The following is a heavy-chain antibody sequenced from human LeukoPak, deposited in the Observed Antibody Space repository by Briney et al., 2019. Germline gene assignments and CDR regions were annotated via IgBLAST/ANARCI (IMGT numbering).Heavy chain of an antibody. CDR1: GYTFTGYY. CDR2: INPNSGGT. V-gene: IGHV1-2*02. Sequence: GASVKVSCKASGYTFTGYYMHWVRQAPGQGLEWMGWINPNSGGTNYAQKFQGRVTMTRDTSISTAYMELSRLRSDDTAVYYCARGSPSSFWSGYPYYFDYWGQGTLVTVSS. J-gene: IGHJ4*02. D-gene: IGHD3-3*01. CDR3: ARGSPSSFWSGYPYYFDY.